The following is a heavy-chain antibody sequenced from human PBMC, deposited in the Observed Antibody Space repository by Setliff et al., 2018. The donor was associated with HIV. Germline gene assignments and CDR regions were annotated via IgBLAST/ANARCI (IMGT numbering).Heavy chain of an antibody. D-gene: IGHD5-18*01. J-gene: IGHJ6*03. CDR3: AREDTAPPDYYYSYMDV. V-gene: IGHV1-2*02. CDR1: GYIFTGYY. Sequence: GASVKVSCKASGYIFTGYYLHWVRQAPGQGLEWMGWINPNSGGTNFAQKFQGRVTMTRDTSTSTAYMELRSLRSDDTAVYYCAREDTAPPDYYYSYMDVWGKGTTVTVSS. CDR2: INPNSGGT.